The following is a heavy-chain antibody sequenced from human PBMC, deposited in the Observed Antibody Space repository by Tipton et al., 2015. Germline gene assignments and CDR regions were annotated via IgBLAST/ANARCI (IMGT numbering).Heavy chain of an antibody. CDR1: GFSFSSYG. CDR3: ARVGYSGTYYFDY. J-gene: IGHJ4*02. V-gene: IGHV3-33*01. CDR2: IYYDGSKT. Sequence: QLVQSGGGVVQPGRSLRLSCAASGFSFSSYGMNWVRQAPGKGLEWVAVIYYDGSKTHYADSVKGRFTISRDNSKNTLYLQMNSLRAEDTAVYYCARVGYSGTYYFDYWGQGTLVTVSS. D-gene: IGHD1-26*01.